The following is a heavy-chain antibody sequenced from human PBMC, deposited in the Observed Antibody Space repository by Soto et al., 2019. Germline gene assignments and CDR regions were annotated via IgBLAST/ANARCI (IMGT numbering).Heavy chain of an antibody. Sequence: TLSLTCTVSGGSISSYYWSWIRQPPGKGLEWIGYIYYSGSTNYNPSLKSRVTISVDTSKNQFSLKLSSVTAADTAVYYCARGRYSSSWDPYYYYGMDVWGQGTTVTVSS. CDR1: GGSISSYY. V-gene: IGHV4-59*01. CDR2: IYYSGST. J-gene: IGHJ6*02. CDR3: ARGRYSSSWDPYYYYGMDV. D-gene: IGHD6-13*01.